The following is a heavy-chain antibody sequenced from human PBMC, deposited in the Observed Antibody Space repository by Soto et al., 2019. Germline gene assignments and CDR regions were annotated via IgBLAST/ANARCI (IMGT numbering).Heavy chain of an antibody. CDR1: GFVCSSYD. Sequence: LRLSCATSGFVCSSYDMRWVRQAPGKGLEWVAAIWHDGSEKYYADLVKGRFTISRDNSKSTLYLQMNSLRAEDTAVYYCARDTRDSTGAYYYNYYGLDVCGQRTTVTVPS. J-gene: IGHJ6*02. CDR3: ARDTRDSTGAYYYNYYGLDV. CDR2: IWHDGSEK. D-gene: IGHD2-15*01. V-gene: IGHV3-33*01.